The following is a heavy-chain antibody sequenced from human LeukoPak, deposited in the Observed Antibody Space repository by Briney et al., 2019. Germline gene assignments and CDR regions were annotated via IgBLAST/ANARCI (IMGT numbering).Heavy chain of an antibody. Sequence: PGGSLRLSCAASGFTFSSYSMNWVRQAPGKGLEWVSYISSSSSTIYYADSVKGRFTISRDNAKNSLYLQMNSLRAEDTAVYYCARDSYSSGWYGEGEFDYWGQRTLVTVSS. D-gene: IGHD6-19*01. CDR3: ARDSYSSGWYGEGEFDY. J-gene: IGHJ4*02. V-gene: IGHV3-48*01. CDR2: ISSSSSTI. CDR1: GFTFSSYS.